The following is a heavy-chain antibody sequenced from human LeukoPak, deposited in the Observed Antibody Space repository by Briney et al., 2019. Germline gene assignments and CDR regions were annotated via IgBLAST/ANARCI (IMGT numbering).Heavy chain of an antibody. CDR3: AELGITMIGGV. CDR1: GFTFSSYE. Sequence: GGSLRLSCAASGFTFSSYEMNWVRQAPGKGLEWVSYISDSGSPIYYADSVKGRFTISRDNAKNSLYLQMNSLRAEDTAVYYCAELGITMIGGVWGKGTTVTISS. D-gene: IGHD3-10*02. CDR2: ISDSGSPI. V-gene: IGHV3-48*03. J-gene: IGHJ6*04.